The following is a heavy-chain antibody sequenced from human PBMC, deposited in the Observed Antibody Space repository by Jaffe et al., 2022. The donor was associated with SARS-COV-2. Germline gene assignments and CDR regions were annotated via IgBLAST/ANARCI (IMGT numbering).Heavy chain of an antibody. Sequence: QVQLVESGGGVVQPGRSLRLSCAASGFPFSTYGMHWVRQAPGKGLEWVAVIWYDGGIKYYAESVKGRFTVSRDNSKDTLYLQLNSLRAEDTAVYYCARAVGPYDYWGQGTVVTVSS. CDR2: IWYDGGIK. V-gene: IGHV3-33*01. CDR1: GFPFSTYG. J-gene: IGHJ4*02. CDR3: ARAVGPYDY. D-gene: IGHD1-26*01.